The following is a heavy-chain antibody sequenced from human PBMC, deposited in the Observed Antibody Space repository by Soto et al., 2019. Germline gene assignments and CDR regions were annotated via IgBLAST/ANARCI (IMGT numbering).Heavy chain of an antibody. V-gene: IGHV3-48*01. J-gene: IGHJ4*02. CDR2: ISSSSSTI. D-gene: IGHD5-18*01. CDR1: GFTFSSYS. Sequence: GGSLRLSCAASGFTFSSYSMNWVRQAPGKGLEWVSYISSSSSTIYYADSVKGRFTISRDNAKNSLYLQMNSLRAEDTAVYYCARSRGITWIQLWKPFDYWGQGTLVTVSS. CDR3: ARSRGITWIQLWKPFDY.